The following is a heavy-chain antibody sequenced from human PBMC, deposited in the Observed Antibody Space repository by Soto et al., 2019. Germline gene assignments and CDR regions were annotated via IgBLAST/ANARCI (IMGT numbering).Heavy chain of an antibody. CDR3: ARGRFLRGVISSTRPRLFDY. CDR2: MNPNSGKT. V-gene: IGHV1-8*01. J-gene: IGHJ4*02. CDR1: GGTFSRHA. D-gene: IGHD3-10*01. Sequence: ASVQVSAKASGGTFSRHAITWVRQAPGQGLEWTGRMNPNSGKTGYAQECQGRDTMTGNTSMSTAYMELSSLRSEDTAVYYCARGRFLRGVISSTRPRLFDYWGQGTLVTVSS.